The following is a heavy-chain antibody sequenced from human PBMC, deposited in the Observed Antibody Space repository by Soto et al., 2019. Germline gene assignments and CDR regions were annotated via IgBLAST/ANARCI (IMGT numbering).Heavy chain of an antibody. D-gene: IGHD6-13*01. CDR3: AKDGIAAAGPFYYYYGMDV. CDR2: ISGSGGST. Sequence: EVQLLVSGGGLVQPGGSLRLSCAASGFTFSSYAMSWVRQAPGKGLEWVSAISGSGGSTYYADSVKGRFTISRDNSKNTLYLQMNSLRAEDTAVYYCAKDGIAAAGPFYYYYGMDVWGQGTTVTVSS. J-gene: IGHJ6*02. CDR1: GFTFSSYA. V-gene: IGHV3-23*01.